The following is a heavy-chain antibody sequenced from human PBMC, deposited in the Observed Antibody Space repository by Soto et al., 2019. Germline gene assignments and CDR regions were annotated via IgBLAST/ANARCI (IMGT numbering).Heavy chain of an antibody. J-gene: IGHJ4*02. D-gene: IGHD3-22*01. CDR1: GFTFSDYY. V-gene: IGHV3-11*06. CDR3: ARGYYDSSGYTGFDY. Sequence: GGSLRLSCAASGFTFSDYYTSWIRQAPGKGLEWVSYISSSSSYTNYADSVKGRFTISRDNAKNSLYLQMNSLRAEDTAVYYCARGYYDSSGYTGFDYWGQGTLVTVSS. CDR2: ISSSSSYT.